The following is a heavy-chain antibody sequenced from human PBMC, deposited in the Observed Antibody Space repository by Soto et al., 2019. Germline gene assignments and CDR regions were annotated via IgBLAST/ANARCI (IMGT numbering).Heavy chain of an antibody. CDR3: ARAVRGSYYDS. J-gene: IGHJ4*02. Sequence: QVQLQESGPGLVKPSQTLSLTCTVSGGSISSGDYYWSWIRQPPGKGLEWIGYIFYSGSTYYNPSLKSRLSIAVDTSKNQFSLKLSSVTAADTAVYDCARAVRGSYYDSWGQGTLVTVSS. V-gene: IGHV4-30-4*01. CDR2: IFYSGST. D-gene: IGHD1-26*01. CDR1: GGSISSGDYY.